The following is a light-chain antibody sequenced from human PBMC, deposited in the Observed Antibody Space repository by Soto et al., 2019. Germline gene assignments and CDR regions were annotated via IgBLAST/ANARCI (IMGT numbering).Light chain of an antibody. CDR1: SSDVGAYDL. V-gene: IGLV2-23*01. Sequence: QSVLTQPASVSGSPGQSITISCTGTSSDVGAYDLVSWYQHHPGKVPKLIIYEATKWPSGVSHRFSGSKSGSTASLTISGLQAEDEADYYCCAFAYSRAVFGGGTQLTVL. CDR2: EAT. J-gene: IGLJ3*02. CDR3: CAFAYSRAV.